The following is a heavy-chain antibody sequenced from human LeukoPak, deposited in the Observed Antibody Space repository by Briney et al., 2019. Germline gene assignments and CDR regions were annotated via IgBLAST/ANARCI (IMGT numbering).Heavy chain of an antibody. CDR2: IIPVLDTT. Sequence: SVKVSCKASGGTFSNYAISWVRQAPGQGLEWMGRIIPVLDTTNYAQKFQGRVTITADKSTSTAYMELSSLRSEDTALYYCARAHTSSWYMDYWGQGTLVTVSS. CDR3: ARAHTSSWYMDY. CDR1: GGTFSNYA. V-gene: IGHV1-69*04. J-gene: IGHJ4*02. D-gene: IGHD6-13*01.